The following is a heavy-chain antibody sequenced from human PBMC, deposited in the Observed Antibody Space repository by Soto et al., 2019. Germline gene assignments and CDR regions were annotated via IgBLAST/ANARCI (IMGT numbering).Heavy chain of an antibody. V-gene: IGHV4-30-4*01. CDR3: ARANYDFWSGYYHY. Sequence: PSETLSLTCTVSGGSISSGDYYWSWIRQPPGKGLEWIGYIYYSGSTYYNPSLKSRVTISVDTSKNQFSLKLSSVTAADTAVYYCARANYDFWSGYYHYWGQGTLVTVS. CDR2: IYYSGST. J-gene: IGHJ4*02. D-gene: IGHD3-3*01. CDR1: GGSISSGDYY.